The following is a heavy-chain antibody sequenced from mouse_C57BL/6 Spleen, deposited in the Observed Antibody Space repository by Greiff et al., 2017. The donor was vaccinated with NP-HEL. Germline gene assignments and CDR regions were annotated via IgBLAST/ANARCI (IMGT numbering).Heavy chain of an antibody. D-gene: IGHD1-1*01. CDR3: ARHPLHYGSSPHWYFDV. CDR2: ISGGGVNT. J-gene: IGHJ1*03. Sequence: EVQLVESGGGLVKPGGSLKLSCAASGFTFSSYTMSWVRQTPEQRLAWVATISGGGVNTYSPDSVKGRFTISRDNAKNTLYLQMSSLRYEDTALYYCARHPLHYGSSPHWYFDVWGTGTTVTVSS. V-gene: IGHV5-9*01. CDR1: GFTFSSYT.